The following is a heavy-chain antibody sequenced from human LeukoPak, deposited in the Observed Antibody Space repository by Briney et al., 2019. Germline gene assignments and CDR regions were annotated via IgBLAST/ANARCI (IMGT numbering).Heavy chain of an antibody. CDR2: KKEDETEI. V-gene: IGHV3-7*01. J-gene: IGHJ4*02. Sequence: GGSLRLSCVVSGSAFSWSTMTWVRQPPGKGPEWGSKKKEDETEIEYVNSAEGRVTISRNNAKSSLYLQMNSLRVEDTAEYYCATGGAPRGRFENWGQGTLVTVAS. CDR1: GSAFSWST. CDR3: ATGGAPRGRFEN.